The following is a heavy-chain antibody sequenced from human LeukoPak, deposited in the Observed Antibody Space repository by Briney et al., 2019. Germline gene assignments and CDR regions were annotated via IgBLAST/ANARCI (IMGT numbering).Heavy chain of an antibody. D-gene: IGHD2-21*02. Sequence: GGSLRLSCAASGFSFSNYGMNWVRQAPGKGLEWVSGISGRGVSTYYANSLKGRFTVSRDNSNNTVFLQMNSLRAEDTAVYYCAKTVVVTGNPRAFDIWGQGTMVTVSS. CDR1: GFSFSNYG. V-gene: IGHV3-23*01. CDR3: AKTVVVTGNPRAFDI. J-gene: IGHJ3*02. CDR2: ISGRGVST.